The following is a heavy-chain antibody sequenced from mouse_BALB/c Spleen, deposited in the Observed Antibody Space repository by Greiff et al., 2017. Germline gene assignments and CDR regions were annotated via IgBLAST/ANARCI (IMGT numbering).Heavy chain of an antibody. D-gene: IGHD3-3*01. CDR3: ARHGGPYYFDY. CDR2: ISSGGSYT. J-gene: IGHJ2*01. Sequence: DVMLVESGGGLVKPGGSLKLSCAASGFTFSSYAMSWVRQTPEKRLEWVATISSGGSYTYYPDSVKGRFTISRDNAKNTLYLQMSSLRSEDTAMYYCARHGGPYYFDYWGQGTTLTVSS. V-gene: IGHV5-9-3*01. CDR1: GFTFSSYA.